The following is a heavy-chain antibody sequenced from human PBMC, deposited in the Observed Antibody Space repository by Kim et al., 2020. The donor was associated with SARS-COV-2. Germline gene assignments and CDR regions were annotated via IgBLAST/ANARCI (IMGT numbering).Heavy chain of an antibody. D-gene: IGHD3-9*01. J-gene: IGHJ6*02. CDR2: INHSGST. V-gene: IGHV4-34*01. Sequence: SETLSLTCAVYGGSSSGYYWSWIRQPPGKGLEWVGEINHSGSTNYNPAVKSRVTISVDTSKNQVSLKMSSVTAADTAVYYCARGDFDWLLFPSLLVRGMDVWGQGTPVTVSS. CDR1: GGSSSGYY. CDR3: ARGDFDWLLFPSLLVRGMDV.